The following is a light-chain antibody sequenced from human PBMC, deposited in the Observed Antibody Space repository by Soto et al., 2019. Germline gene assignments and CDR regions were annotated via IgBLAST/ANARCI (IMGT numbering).Light chain of an antibody. Sequence: DIPLTQSPSFLSASVGDRVTITCRASQGISSYLAWYQQKPGKAPKLLIYAASTLQSGVPSRFSGSGSGTEFTLTISSLQPEDFATYYCQQLNSYPRTFGQRTKVEIK. CDR1: QGISSY. V-gene: IGKV1-9*01. CDR3: QQLNSYPRT. J-gene: IGKJ1*01. CDR2: AAS.